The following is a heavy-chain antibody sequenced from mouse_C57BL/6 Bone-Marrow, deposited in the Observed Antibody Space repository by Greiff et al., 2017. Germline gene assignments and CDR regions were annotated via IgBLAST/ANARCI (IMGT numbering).Heavy chain of an antibody. V-gene: IGHV1-69*01. CDR1: GYTFTSYW. J-gene: IGHJ4*01. Sequence: QVQLQQPGAELVMPGASVKLSCKASGYTFTSYWMHWVKQRPGQGLEWIGEIDPSDSYTNYNQKFKGKSTLTVDKSSSTAYMQLSSLPSEDSAVYYCASPYYSNSYAMDYWGQGTSVTVSS. CDR3: ASPYYSNSYAMDY. D-gene: IGHD2-5*01. CDR2: IDPSDSYT.